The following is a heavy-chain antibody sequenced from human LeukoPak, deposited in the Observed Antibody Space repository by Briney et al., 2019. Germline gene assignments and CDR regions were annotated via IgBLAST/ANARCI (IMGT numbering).Heavy chain of an antibody. CDR2: ISSSGSTI. D-gene: IGHD3-22*01. V-gene: IGHV3-48*03. CDR1: GFTFSSYE. Sequence: GGSLRLSCAASGFTFSSYEMNWVRQAPGKGLEWVSYISSSGSTIYYADSVKGRFTISRDNAKNSLYLQMTSLRAEDTAVYYCARDDYYYDSSGYYSFDYWGQGTLVTVSS. J-gene: IGHJ4*02. CDR3: ARDDYYYDSSGYYSFDY.